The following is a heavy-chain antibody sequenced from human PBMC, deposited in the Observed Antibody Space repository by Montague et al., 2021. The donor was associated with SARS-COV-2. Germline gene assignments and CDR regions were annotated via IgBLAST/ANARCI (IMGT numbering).Heavy chain of an antibody. Sequence: SETLSLTCAVYGGSLSGYYWSRIRQPPGEGLEWIAEISHSGSTSYNPSLKSRVTISVDTSKNQFSLKLSSATAADTAVYYCARVPYRLLFVPRYYGMDVWGQGTTVTVPS. J-gene: IGHJ6*02. CDR2: ISHSGST. CDR1: GGSLSGYY. V-gene: IGHV4-34*01. CDR3: ARVPYRLLFVPRYYGMDV. D-gene: IGHD2-2*01.